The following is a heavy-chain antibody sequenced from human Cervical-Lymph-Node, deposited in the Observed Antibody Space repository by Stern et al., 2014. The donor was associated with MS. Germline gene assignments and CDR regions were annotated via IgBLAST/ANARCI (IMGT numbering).Heavy chain of an antibody. CDR3: ARMMQHLAGDAFDI. D-gene: IGHD6-13*01. CDR2: ILSNDEK. CDR1: GFSLRNARMG. Sequence: QVTLKESGPVLVKPTETLTLTCTVSGFSLRNARMGVSWIRQPPGKALEWLAHILSNDEKPYSTSLKARLTISKDTSKSQVVLTMTHMDPVDTATYYCARMMQHLAGDAFDIWGQGTVVTVSS. J-gene: IGHJ3*02. V-gene: IGHV2-26*01.